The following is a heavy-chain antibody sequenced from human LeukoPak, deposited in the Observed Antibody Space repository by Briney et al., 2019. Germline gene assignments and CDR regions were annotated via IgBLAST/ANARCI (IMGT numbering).Heavy chain of an antibody. CDR3: ARAVNYGDYDVLPGAFDC. J-gene: IGHJ4*02. Sequence: GGSLRLSCAASGFTFSSYAMSWVRQAPGKGLEWVSAISGSGGSTYYADSVKGRFTISRDNANNSLSLQMNSLRAEDTAVYYCARAVNYGDYDVLPGAFDCWGRGALVTVSS. D-gene: IGHD4-17*01. CDR1: GFTFSSYA. CDR2: ISGSGGST. V-gene: IGHV3-23*01.